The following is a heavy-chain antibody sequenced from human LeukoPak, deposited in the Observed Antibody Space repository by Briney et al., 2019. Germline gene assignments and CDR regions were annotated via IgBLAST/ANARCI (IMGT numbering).Heavy chain of an antibody. D-gene: IGHD2/OR15-2a*01. CDR1: GFIFSNYE. CDR3: ARGLNRAFDY. CDR2: ISGSGRPT. Sequence: GGSLRLSCAASGFIFSNYEMNWVRQAPGKGLEWISYISGSGRPTYYADSVKGRFTISRDNAKKSLFLQMNSLRAEDTAIYYCARGLNRAFDYWGQGTLVTVSS. V-gene: IGHV3-48*03. J-gene: IGHJ4*02.